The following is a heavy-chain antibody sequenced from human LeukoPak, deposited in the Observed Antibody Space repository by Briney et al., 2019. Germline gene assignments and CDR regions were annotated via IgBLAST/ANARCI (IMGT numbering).Heavy chain of an antibody. V-gene: IGHV5-51*01. CDR1: GYSFTSYW. Sequence: GESLKISCKGSGYSFTSYWIGWVRQMPGKGLEWMGIIYPGDSDTRYSPSFQAQVTISADKSISTAYLHWSSLKASDTAMYYCARLQTTVTFYDAFDIWGQGTMVTVSS. CDR2: IYPGDSDT. D-gene: IGHD4-17*01. CDR3: ARLQTTVTFYDAFDI. J-gene: IGHJ3*02.